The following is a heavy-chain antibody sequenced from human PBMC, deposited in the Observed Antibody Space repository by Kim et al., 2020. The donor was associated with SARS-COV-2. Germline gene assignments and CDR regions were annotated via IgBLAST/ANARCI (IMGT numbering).Heavy chain of an antibody. CDR3: ARTPTYYYDSSGYYYGMDV. CDR2: INPNSGGT. Sequence: ASVKVSCKASGYTFTGYYMHWVRQAPGQGLEWMGRINPNSGGTNYAQKFQGRVTMTRDTSISTAYMELSRLRSDDTAVYYCARTPTYYYDSSGYYYGMDVWGQGTTVTVSS. J-gene: IGHJ6*02. CDR1: GYTFTGYY. D-gene: IGHD3-22*01. V-gene: IGHV1-2*06.